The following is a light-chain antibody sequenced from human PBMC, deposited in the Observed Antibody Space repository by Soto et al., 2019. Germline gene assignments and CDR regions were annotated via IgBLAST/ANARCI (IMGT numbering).Light chain of an antibody. Sequence: EIVLTQSPGTLSLSPWERATLSCRASQSVSSSYLAWYQQKPGQAPRLLIYSASSRATGVPTRFSGSGSGADYTLTISRLEPEDSAVYYCQQYGYSFWTFGQGTKVDI. CDR1: QSVSSSY. CDR3: QQYGYSFWT. J-gene: IGKJ1*01. CDR2: SAS. V-gene: IGKV3-20*01.